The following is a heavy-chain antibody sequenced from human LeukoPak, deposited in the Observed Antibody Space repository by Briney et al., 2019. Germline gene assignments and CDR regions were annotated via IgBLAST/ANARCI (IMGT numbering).Heavy chain of an antibody. Sequence: PGGSLRLSCAASGFTVSSNYMSWVRQAPGKGLEWVSVIYSGGSTYYADSVKGRFTISRDNSKNTLHLQMNSLRAEDTAVYYCARDLGRPNFDYWGQGTLVTVSS. J-gene: IGHJ4*02. CDR3: ARDLGRPNFDY. CDR1: GFTVSSNY. V-gene: IGHV3-66*01. D-gene: IGHD3-16*01. CDR2: IYSGGST.